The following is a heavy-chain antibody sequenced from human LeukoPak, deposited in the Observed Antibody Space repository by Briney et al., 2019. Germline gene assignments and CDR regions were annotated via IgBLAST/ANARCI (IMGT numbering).Heavy chain of an antibody. CDR3: ARGDKVTTFLFDY. Sequence: AGGSLRLSCAASGFTVSSNYMSWVRQAPGKGLEWVSVIYSGGSTYYADSVKGRFTISRDNSKNTLYLQMNSLRAEDTAVYYCARGDKVTTFLFDYWGQGTLLTVSS. CDR1: GFTVSSNY. CDR2: IYSGGST. J-gene: IGHJ4*02. V-gene: IGHV3-53*01. D-gene: IGHD4-17*01.